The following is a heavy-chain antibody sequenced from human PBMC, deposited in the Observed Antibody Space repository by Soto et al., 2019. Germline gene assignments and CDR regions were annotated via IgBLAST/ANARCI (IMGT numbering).Heavy chain of an antibody. CDR1: GGSISSGDYY. D-gene: IGHD3-3*01. J-gene: IGHJ6*02. Sequence: SETLSLTCTVSGGSISSGDYYWSWIRQPPGKGLEWIGYIYYSGSTYYNPSLKSRVTISVDTSKNQFSLKLSSVTAADTAVYYCAKDSGDFWSGYHLKFYGMDVWGQGTTVTVSS. CDR2: IYYSGST. CDR3: AKDSGDFWSGYHLKFYGMDV. V-gene: IGHV4-30-4*01.